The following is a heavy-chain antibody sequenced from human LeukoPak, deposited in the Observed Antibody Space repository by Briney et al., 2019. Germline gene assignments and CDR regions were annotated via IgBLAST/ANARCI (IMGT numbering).Heavy chain of an antibody. V-gene: IGHV3-30*02. Sequence: GGSLRLSCAASGFTFSSYGMHWVRQAPGKGLEWVAFVRYDGSNKYYADSVKGRFTISRDNSKNTLYLQMNSLRVEDTAVYYCAKVAKYYYGSKTYYFFEHWGQGTPVTASS. D-gene: IGHD3-10*01. CDR2: VRYDGSNK. CDR3: AKVAKYYYGSKTYYFFEH. J-gene: IGHJ4*02. CDR1: GFTFSSYG.